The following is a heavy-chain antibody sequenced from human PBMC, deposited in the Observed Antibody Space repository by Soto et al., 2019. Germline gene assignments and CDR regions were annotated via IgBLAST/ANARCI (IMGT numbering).Heavy chain of an antibody. CDR3: ATDSSSGSYFEIYY. CDR1: GYTLTEIS. D-gene: IGHD1-26*01. CDR2: LDPEDGET. Sequence: ASVKVSCKVSGYTLTEISMHWVRQAPGKGLEWMGGLDPEDGETIYAQKFQGRATMTEDTSTDTAYMELSSLRSEDTAVYYFATDSSSGSYFEIYYWGQGTLVTVSS. J-gene: IGHJ4*02. V-gene: IGHV1-24*01.